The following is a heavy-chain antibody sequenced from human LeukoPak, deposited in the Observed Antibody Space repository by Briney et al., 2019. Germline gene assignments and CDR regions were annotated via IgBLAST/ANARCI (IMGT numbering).Heavy chain of an antibody. D-gene: IGHD6-13*01. CDR1: GFTFSGYS. J-gene: IGHJ5*02. V-gene: IGHV3-48*01. Sequence: GGSLRLSCAASGFTFSGYSMNWVRQAPGKGLEWVSYISGSSTTIYYADSVKGRFTFSRDNAENSLYLQMNSLRTEDTAVYYCAKDVAAVGLDPWGQGTLVTVSS. CDR3: AKDVAAVGLDP. CDR2: ISGSSTTI.